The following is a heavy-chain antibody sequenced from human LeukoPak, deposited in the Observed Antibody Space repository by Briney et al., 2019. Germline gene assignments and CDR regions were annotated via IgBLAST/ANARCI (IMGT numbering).Heavy chain of an antibody. Sequence: GASVKLSCKASGYTFTGYYMHWVRQAPGQGLEGRGWINPNSGGTNYAQKFQGRVTMTREPAISTAYMELSRMRSDDTAVYYCAKIGDETYYYYGMDVWGQGTTVTVSS. V-gene: IGHV1-2*02. CDR3: AKIGDETYYYYGMDV. CDR2: INPNSGGT. CDR1: GYTFTGYY. J-gene: IGHJ6*02.